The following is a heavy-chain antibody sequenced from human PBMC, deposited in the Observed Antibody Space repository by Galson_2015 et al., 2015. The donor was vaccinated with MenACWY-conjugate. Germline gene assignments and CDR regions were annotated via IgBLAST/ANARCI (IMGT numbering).Heavy chain of an antibody. J-gene: IGHJ3*02. CDR1: GLTFGIPP. CDR2: IRRKVIGGTQ. D-gene: IGHD3-3*01. CDR3: TRPDFWSGRDAFDI. V-gene: IGHV3-49*03. Sequence: SLRLSCAASGLTFGIPPMNWSRQAPGRGLEGEGSIRRKVIGGTQEYAAPGKGSLTIKKVDSTTSPYLQMNSLKTEDTAVYYCTRPDFWSGRDAFDIWGQGTMVTVSS.